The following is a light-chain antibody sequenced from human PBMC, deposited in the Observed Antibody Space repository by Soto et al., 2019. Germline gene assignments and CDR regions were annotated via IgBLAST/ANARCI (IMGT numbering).Light chain of an antibody. Sequence: QSVLTQPASVSGSPGQSITISCTGTSSDVGGYNYVSWYQQHPGKAPKLMIYDVSNRPSGVSNRFSGSKSGNTASLTISGLQGEDEADYYGSSYTSCSTRNVVFGGGTKVTVL. V-gene: IGLV2-14*01. CDR2: DVS. CDR3: SSYTSCSTRNVV. J-gene: IGLJ2*01. CDR1: SSDVGGYNY.